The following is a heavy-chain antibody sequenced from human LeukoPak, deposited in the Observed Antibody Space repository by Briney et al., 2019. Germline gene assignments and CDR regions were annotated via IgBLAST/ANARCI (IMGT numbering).Heavy chain of an antibody. CDR3: AGGLLSGYSYGWEFDY. CDR1: GYTFTSYD. J-gene: IGHJ4*02. V-gene: IGHV1-8*01. CDR2: MNPNSGNT. D-gene: IGHD5-18*01. Sequence: ASVKVSCKTSGYTFTSYDINWVRQATGQGLEWMGWMNPNSGNTGYAQKFQGRVTMTRNTSISTAYMELSSLRSEDTAVYYCAGGLLSGYSYGWEFDYWGQGTLVTVSS.